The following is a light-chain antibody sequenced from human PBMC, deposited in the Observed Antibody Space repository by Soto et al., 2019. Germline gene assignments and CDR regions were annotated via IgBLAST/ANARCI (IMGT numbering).Light chain of an antibody. J-gene: IGKJ1*01. Sequence: VMTQAPATLSVSPGERATLSCRASQTINNNVAWYQLKDGQVPRLLIYGASTRATDIPARFSGSGSGTDFTLTISSLEPEDFAVYYCQQRSNWPPWTFGQGTKVDIK. CDR1: QTINNN. V-gene: IGKV3-11*01. CDR2: GAS. CDR3: QQRSNWPPWT.